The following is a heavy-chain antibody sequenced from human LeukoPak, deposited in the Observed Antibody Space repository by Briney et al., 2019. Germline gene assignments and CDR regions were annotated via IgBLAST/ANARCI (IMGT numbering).Heavy chain of an antibody. V-gene: IGHV4-61*01. CDR1: GGSVSSGSYY. J-gene: IGHJ4*02. D-gene: IGHD3-9*01. CDR2: IYYSGST. Sequence: PSETLSLTCTVSGGSVSSGSYYWSWIRQPPGKRLEWIGYIYYSGSTNYNPSLKSRVTTSVDTSKNQFSLKLSSVTAADTAVYYCARGTYYDILTGYFFDYWGQGTLVTVSS. CDR3: ARGTYYDILTGYFFDY.